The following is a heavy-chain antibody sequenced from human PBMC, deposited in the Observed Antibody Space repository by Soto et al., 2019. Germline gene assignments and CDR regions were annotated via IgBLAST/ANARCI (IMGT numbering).Heavy chain of an antibody. D-gene: IGHD4-17*01. CDR3: ARGPDYGDYGDY. CDR1: GGSFSGYY. V-gene: IGHV4-34*01. CDR2: INHSGST. J-gene: IGHJ4*02. Sequence: QVQLQQWGAGLLKPSETMSLTCAGYGGSFSGYYWSWIRQPTGKGLEWIGEINHSGSTNYHPSLKSRVTISVDTSKNQFSLKLSSVTAADTAVYYCARGPDYGDYGDYWGQGTLVTVAA.